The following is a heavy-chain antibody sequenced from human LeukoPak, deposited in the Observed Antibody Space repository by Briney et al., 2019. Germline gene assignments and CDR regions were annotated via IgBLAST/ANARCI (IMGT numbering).Heavy chain of an antibody. CDR2: IYSGGST. V-gene: IGHV3-66*01. Sequence: GGSLRLSCAASGFTVSSNYMSWVRQAPGKGLEWVSVIYSGGSTYYADSVKGRFTISRDNSKNTLYLQMNSLRAEDTAVYYCARASHCSSTSCYPGRDLDYYYGMDVWGQGTTVTVSS. J-gene: IGHJ6*02. CDR3: ARASHCSSTSCYPGRDLDYYYGMDV. D-gene: IGHD2-2*01. CDR1: GFTVSSNY.